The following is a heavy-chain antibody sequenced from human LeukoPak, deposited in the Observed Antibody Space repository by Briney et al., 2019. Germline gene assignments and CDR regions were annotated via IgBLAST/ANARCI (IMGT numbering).Heavy chain of an antibody. J-gene: IGHJ4*02. V-gene: IGHV3-23*01. CDR3: ARHYDSSGVDY. CDR2: ISGSGGST. CDR1: GFTFSSYA. D-gene: IGHD3-22*01. Sequence: GGSLRLSCAASGFTFSSYAMSWVRQAPGKGLEWVSAISGSGGSTYYADSVKGRFTISRDNSKNTLYLQMNSLRAEGTAVYYCARHYDSSGVDYWGQGTLVTVSS.